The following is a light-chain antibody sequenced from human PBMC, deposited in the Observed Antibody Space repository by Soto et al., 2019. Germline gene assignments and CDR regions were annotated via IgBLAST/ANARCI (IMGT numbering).Light chain of an antibody. J-gene: IGLJ1*01. V-gene: IGLV2-14*01. CDR2: EVS. CDR1: SSDVGGYNY. CDR3: SSYTRSSTYV. Sequence: QSVLTQPASVSGSPGQSITISCTGTSSDVGGYNYVSWYQQHPGKAPKLMIYEVSNRPSGVSNRFAGSKSGNTASLTISGLEAADEADDYCSSYTRSSTYVFGTGTKLTGL.